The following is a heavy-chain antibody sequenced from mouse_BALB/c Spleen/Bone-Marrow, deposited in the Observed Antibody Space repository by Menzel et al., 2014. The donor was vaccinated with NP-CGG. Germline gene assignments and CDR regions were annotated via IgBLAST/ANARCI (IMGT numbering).Heavy chain of an antibody. Sequence: QVQLKESGPGLVAPSQNLSIPCTVSGFSLTSYGVHWVRQPPGKGLEWLGVIWAGGSTIYNSALMSRLSISKDNSKSQVFLKMNSLQTDDTALYYCARDRGGSSRALDYWGQGTSVTVSS. V-gene: IGHV2-9*02. CDR1: GFSLTSYG. CDR2: IWAGGST. D-gene: IGHD1-1*02. J-gene: IGHJ4*01. CDR3: ARDRGGSSRALDY.